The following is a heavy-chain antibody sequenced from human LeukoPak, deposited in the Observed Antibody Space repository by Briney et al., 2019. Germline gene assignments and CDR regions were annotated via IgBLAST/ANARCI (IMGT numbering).Heavy chain of an antibody. CDR3: ARGRPHGNDY. D-gene: IGHD4-23*01. J-gene: IGHJ4*02. CDR1: GFTFSSYW. Sequence: GGSLRLTCAASGFTFSSYWMYWVRQAPGKGLVWVSRIASDGSSTTYADSVKGRFSISRDNAKNTLYLQMNSLRVEDTAVYYCARGRPHGNDYWGQGTLVTVSP. CDR2: IASDGSST. V-gene: IGHV3-74*01.